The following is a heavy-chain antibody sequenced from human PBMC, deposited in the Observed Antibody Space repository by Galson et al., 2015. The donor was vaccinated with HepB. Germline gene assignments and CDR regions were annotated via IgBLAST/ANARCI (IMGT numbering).Heavy chain of an antibody. Sequence: SLRLSCAASGFTFSRYDMHWVRQAPGKGLERVAVVSFDGSNKYYVDSVKGRFTISRDNSKNTLYLQMNSLRAEDTAVYYCAKGLKYYYESSRHYRESDAFDIWGQGTMVTVSS. J-gene: IGHJ3*02. CDR2: VSFDGSNK. CDR3: AKGLKYYYESSRHYRESDAFDI. D-gene: IGHD3-22*01. V-gene: IGHV3-30*18. CDR1: GFTFSRYD.